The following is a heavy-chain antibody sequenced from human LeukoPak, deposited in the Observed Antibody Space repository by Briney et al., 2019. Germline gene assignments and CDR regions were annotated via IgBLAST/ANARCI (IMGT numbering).Heavy chain of an antibody. CDR1: GFTFSNYA. Sequence: GGSLRLSCAASGFTFSNYAMSWVRQAPGKGLEWVSGISDSGAFTYYADSVKGRFTISRDNSKNTLYLQMNSLRAEDTAVYYCAEAPRGPDIWGQGTMVTVSS. CDR3: AEAPRGPDI. J-gene: IGHJ3*02. V-gene: IGHV3-23*01. CDR2: ISDSGAFT.